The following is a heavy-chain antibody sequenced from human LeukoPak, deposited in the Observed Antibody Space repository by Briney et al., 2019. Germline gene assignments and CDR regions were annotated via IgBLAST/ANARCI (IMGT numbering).Heavy chain of an antibody. CDR1: GGSFSGYY. D-gene: IGHD6-6*01. CDR2: INHSGST. J-gene: IGHJ4*02. Sequence: SETLSLTCAVYGGSFSGYYWSWIRQPPGKGLEWIGEINHSGSTNYNPSLKSRVTISVDTSKNQFSLKLSSVTAADTAVYYCARQPYLYSSSRYFDYWGQGTLVTVSS. V-gene: IGHV4-34*01. CDR3: ARQPYLYSSSRYFDY.